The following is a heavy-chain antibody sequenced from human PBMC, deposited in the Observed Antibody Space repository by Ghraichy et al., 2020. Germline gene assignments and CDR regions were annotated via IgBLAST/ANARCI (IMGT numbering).Heavy chain of an antibody. CDR1: GFTFSIYA. CDR3: AKSGTHTYLDS. V-gene: IGHV3-23*01. CDR2: LSPSDGAT. Sequence: GGSLRLSCAASGFTFSIYAMSWVRQAPGKGLEWVSSLSPSDGATYYADSVKGRFTISRDTSKNTLFLQMNSLRAEDTAVYYCAKSGTHTYLDSWGQGTLVTVSS. J-gene: IGHJ4*02.